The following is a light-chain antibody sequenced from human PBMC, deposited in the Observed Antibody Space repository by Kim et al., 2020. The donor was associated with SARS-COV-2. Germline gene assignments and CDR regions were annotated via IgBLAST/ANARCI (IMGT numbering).Light chain of an antibody. Sequence: LSASVGDRVTITCRASQSITNWVAWYQHKPGKAPKLLIYRASRLEHGVPSRFSGSGSGTEFTLTINSLQPDDFATYYCQQYHSWTFGQGTKVDIK. J-gene: IGKJ1*01. CDR1: QSITNW. CDR3: QQYHSWT. CDR2: RAS. V-gene: IGKV1-5*03.